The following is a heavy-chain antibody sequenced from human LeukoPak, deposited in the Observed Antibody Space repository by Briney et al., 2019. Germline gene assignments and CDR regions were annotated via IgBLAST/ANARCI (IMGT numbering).Heavy chain of an antibody. D-gene: IGHD6-19*01. J-gene: IGHJ6*03. Sequence: PSGTLSLTCTVSGGSISSYYWSWIRQPPGKGLEWIGYIYYSGSTNYNPSLKSRVTISVDTSKNQFSLKLSSVTAADTAVYYCARAGSGHYYYYYYVDVWGKGTTVTVSS. V-gene: IGHV4-59*01. CDR1: GGSISSYY. CDR3: ARAGSGHYYYYYYVDV. CDR2: IYYSGST.